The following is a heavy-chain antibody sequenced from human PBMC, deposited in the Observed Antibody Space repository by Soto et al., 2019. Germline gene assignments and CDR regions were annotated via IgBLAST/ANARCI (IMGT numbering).Heavy chain of an antibody. J-gene: IGHJ4*02. CDR1: GFTFSSYA. Sequence: EVQLLESGGGLVQPGGSLRLSCAASGFTFSSYAMSWVRQAPGKGLEWVSAISGSGGSTYYADSVKGRFTISRDNSKNTRYLQMNSLRAEDTAVYYCAKWQRGGGYYDSSGLGYWGQGTLVTVSS. V-gene: IGHV3-23*01. CDR2: ISGSGGST. CDR3: AKWQRGGGYYDSSGLGY. D-gene: IGHD3-22*01.